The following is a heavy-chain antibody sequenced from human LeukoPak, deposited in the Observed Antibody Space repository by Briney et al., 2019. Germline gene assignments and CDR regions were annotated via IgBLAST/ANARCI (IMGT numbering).Heavy chain of an antibody. J-gene: IGHJ4*02. CDR3: ARYDSSGYSIEY. V-gene: IGHV4-59*11. CDR1: GGAISSHY. D-gene: IGHD3-22*01. CDR2: TYFSGDI. Sequence: SQTLSLTCTVSGGAISSHYWSWIRQPPGKGLEWIGYTYFSGDINYNPSLKSRVTISVDTSKTHFSLKLSSVTAADTAVYYCARYDSSGYSIEYWGQGTQVTVAS.